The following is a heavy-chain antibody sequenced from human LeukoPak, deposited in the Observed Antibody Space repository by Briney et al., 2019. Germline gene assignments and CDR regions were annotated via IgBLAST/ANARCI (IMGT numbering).Heavy chain of an antibody. CDR2: ISWNSGSI. Sequence: PGGSLRLSCAASGFTFDVYAMHWVRQAAGKGLEWVSGISWNSGSIGYADSVKGRFTISRDNAKNSLYLQMNSLRAEDTALYYCAKDSVPYQRLWYWYFDLWGRGTLVTVSS. CDR3: AKDSVPYQRLWYWYFDL. J-gene: IGHJ2*01. D-gene: IGHD2-2*01. CDR1: GFTFDVYA. V-gene: IGHV3-9*01.